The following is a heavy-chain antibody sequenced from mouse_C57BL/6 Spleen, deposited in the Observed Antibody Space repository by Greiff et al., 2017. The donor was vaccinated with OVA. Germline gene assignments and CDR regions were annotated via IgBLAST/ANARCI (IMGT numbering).Heavy chain of an antibody. CDR3: ARSRYGSFYAMDY. D-gene: IGHD1-1*01. CDR2: IYPSDSET. CDR1: GYTFTSYW. V-gene: IGHV1-61*01. Sequence: VQLQQPGAELVRPGSSVKLSCKASGYTFTSYWMDWVKQRPGQGLEWIGNIYPSDSETHYNQKFKDKATLTVDKSSSTAYMQLSSLTSEDSAVYYCARSRYGSFYAMDYWGQGTSVTVSS. J-gene: IGHJ4*01.